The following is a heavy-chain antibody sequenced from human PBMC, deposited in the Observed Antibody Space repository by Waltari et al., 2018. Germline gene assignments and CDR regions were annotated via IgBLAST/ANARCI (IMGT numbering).Heavy chain of an antibody. Sequence: TFSSYSMNWVRQAPGKGLEWVSSISSSSSYIYYADSVKGRFTISRDNAKNSLYLQMNSLRAEDTAVYYCAREEVSSWYRGGSYYYGMDVWGQGTTVTVSS. CDR1: TFSSYS. CDR3: AREEVSSWYRGGSYYYGMDV. CDR2: ISSSSSYI. J-gene: IGHJ6*02. D-gene: IGHD6-13*01. V-gene: IGHV3-21*01.